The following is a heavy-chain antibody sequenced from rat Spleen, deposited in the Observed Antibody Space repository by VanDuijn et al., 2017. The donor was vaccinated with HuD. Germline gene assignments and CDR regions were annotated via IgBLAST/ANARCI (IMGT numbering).Heavy chain of an antibody. J-gene: IGHJ2*01. Sequence: QVQLKESGPGLVQPSQTLSLTCTFSGFSLISYTVSWVRQPPGKGLEWIAAISSGESTYYNPALKSRLSISGDTSKSQVFLKMNSLQTEDTAMYFCASHTTEGAPFDYWGQGVMVTVSS. V-gene: IGHV2-6*01. CDR2: ISSGEST. D-gene: IGHD1-11*01. CDR3: ASHTTEGAPFDY. CDR1: GFSLISYT.